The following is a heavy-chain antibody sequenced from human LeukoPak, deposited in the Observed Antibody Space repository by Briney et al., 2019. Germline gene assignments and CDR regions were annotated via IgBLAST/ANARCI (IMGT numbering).Heavy chain of an antibody. D-gene: IGHD2-15*01. CDR3: ARGNYRSGGSCSVFYFDY. V-gene: IGHV4-4*07. CDR1: GGSISNYY. CDR2: IYISGST. Sequence: PSETLSLTCTVSGGSISNYYWSWIRQSAGKRLEWIGRIYISGSTNYNPSLKSRVTMSVDTSKNQFSLKLSSVTAADTALYYCARGNYRSGGSCSVFYFDYWGQGTLVTVSS. J-gene: IGHJ4*02.